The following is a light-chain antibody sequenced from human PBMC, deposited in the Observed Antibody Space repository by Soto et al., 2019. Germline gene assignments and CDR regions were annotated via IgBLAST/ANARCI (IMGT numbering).Light chain of an antibody. CDR2: DAS. Sequence: DIQMTQSPSSLSASVGDRVTITCRASQGISNSLNWYQQKPGKAPKLLIYDASTLQSGVPSRFRGSGSGTDLTLTIRSLQPEDFATYSCQQSYNPPLTFGQGTKIEIK. V-gene: IGKV1-39*01. CDR1: QGISNS. J-gene: IGKJ1*01. CDR3: QQSYNPPLT.